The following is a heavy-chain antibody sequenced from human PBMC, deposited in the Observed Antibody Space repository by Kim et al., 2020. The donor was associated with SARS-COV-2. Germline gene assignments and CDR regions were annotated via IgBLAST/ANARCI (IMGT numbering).Heavy chain of an antibody. D-gene: IGHD6-19*01. V-gene: IGHV4-4*07. CDR3: AGVGSGWSGTYYFDY. J-gene: IGHJ4*02. Sequence: PSPRSRVTMSVDTAKNQFSLKLSSVTAADTAVYYCAGVGSGWSGTYYFDYWGQGTLVTVSS.